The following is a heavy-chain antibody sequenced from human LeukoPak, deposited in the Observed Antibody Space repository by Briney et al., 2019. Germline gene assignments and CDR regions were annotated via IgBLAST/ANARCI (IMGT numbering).Heavy chain of an antibody. J-gene: IGHJ6*03. CDR1: GYTFTGYY. V-gene: IGHV1-2*06. D-gene: IGHD3-10*01. Sequence: ASVKVSCKASGYTFTGYYMHWVRQAPGQGLEWMGRINPNSGGTNYAQKFQGRVTMTRDTSISTAYMELSRLRSDDTAVYYCARYDGSGSYLDYYYYMDVWGKGTTVTVSS. CDR2: INPNSGGT. CDR3: ARYDGSGSYLDYYYYMDV.